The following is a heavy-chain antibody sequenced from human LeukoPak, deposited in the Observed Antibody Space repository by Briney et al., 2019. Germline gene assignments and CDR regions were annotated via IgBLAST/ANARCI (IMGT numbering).Heavy chain of an antibody. D-gene: IGHD4/OR15-4a*01. J-gene: IGHJ4*02. Sequence: PGGSLRLSCAASGFTFSSYSMNWVRQAPGKGLEWVSSISSSSYIDYADSLTGRFTISRDNAKNSLYLQMDSLRGEDTAVYYCAREKAPDYYFDYWGQGTLVTVSS. CDR3: AREKAPDYYFDY. CDR2: ISSSSYI. CDR1: GFTFSSYS. V-gene: IGHV3-21*06.